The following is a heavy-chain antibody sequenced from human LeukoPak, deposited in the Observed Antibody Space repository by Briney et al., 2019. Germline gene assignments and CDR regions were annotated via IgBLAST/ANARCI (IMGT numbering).Heavy chain of an antibody. CDR3: ARVDSGNYDY. Sequence: GGSLRLSCAASGFRFRSHVMSWVRQAPGKGLEYVSSIDGTDGGSYYADSVKGRFTISRDNSKNTLFLQMNSLRVEDTAVYYCARVDSGNYDYWGQGTLLTVSS. D-gene: IGHD1-26*01. CDR2: IDGTDGGS. CDR1: GFRFRSHV. V-gene: IGHV3-23*01. J-gene: IGHJ4*02.